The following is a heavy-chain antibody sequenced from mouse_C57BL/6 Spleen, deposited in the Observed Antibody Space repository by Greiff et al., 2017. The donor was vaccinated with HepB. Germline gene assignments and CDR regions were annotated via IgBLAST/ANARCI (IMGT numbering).Heavy chain of an antibody. CDR3: ARGDYDRYAMDY. Sequence: EVKLQESGPGLVKPSQSLSLTCSVTGYSITSGYYWNWIRQFPGNKLEWMGYISYDGSNNYNPSLKNRISITRDTSKNQFFLKLNSVTTEDTATYYCARGDYDRYAMDYWGQGTSVTVSS. CDR2: ISYDGSN. CDR1: GYSITSGYY. D-gene: IGHD1-1*01. J-gene: IGHJ4*01. V-gene: IGHV3-6*01.